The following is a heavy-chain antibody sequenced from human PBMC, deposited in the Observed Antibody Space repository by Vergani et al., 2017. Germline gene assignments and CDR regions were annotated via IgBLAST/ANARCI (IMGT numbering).Heavy chain of an antibody. Sequence: EVQLVESGGDLVQPGGSLRLSCAASGFTFSTYDMHWVRQATGKGLEWVSAIGTAGDTYYPGSVKGRFTISRENAKHSLYLQMNGLRAGDTAVYYCARRVSSSPALDYWGQGTLVTVSS. D-gene: IGHD6-6*01. CDR2: IGTAGDT. J-gene: IGHJ4*02. CDR3: ARRVSSSPALDY. CDR1: GFTFSTYD. V-gene: IGHV3-13*01.